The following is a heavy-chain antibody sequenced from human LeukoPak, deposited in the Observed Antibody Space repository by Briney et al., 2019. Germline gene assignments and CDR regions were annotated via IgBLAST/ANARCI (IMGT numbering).Heavy chain of an antibody. J-gene: IGHJ6*03. CDR2: IYTSGST. Sequence: ASETLSLTCTVSGGSISSYYWSWIRQPAGKGLEWIGRIYTSGSTNYNPSLKSRVTMSVDTSKNQFSLKLSSVTAADTAVYYCARDLGYSDYYYMDVWGKGTTVTISS. D-gene: IGHD6-13*01. CDR1: GGSISSYY. CDR3: ARDLGYSDYYYMDV. V-gene: IGHV4-4*07.